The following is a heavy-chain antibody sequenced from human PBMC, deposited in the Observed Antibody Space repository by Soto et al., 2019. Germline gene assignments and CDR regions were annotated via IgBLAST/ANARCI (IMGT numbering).Heavy chain of an antibody. CDR1: GGTFSSYA. V-gene: IGHV1-69*06. J-gene: IGHJ6*02. CDR3: ARIGTIFGVVPFYYGVDV. Sequence: SVKVSCKASGGTFSSYAISWVRQAPGQGLEWMGGIIPIFGTANYAQKFQGRVTITADKSTSTAYMELSSLRSEDTAVYYCARIGTIFGVVPFYYGVDVWGQGTTVTVSS. D-gene: IGHD3-3*01. CDR2: IIPIFGTA.